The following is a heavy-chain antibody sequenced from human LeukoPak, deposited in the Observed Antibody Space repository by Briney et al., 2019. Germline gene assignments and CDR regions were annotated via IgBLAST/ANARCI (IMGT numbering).Heavy chain of an antibody. CDR3: AKDLRLRDFWSGYDY. CDR2: ISGSGGST. D-gene: IGHD3-3*01. CDR1: GFTFSSYA. J-gene: IGHJ4*02. V-gene: IGHV3-23*01. Sequence: GGSLRLSCAASGFTFSSYAMSWVRQAPGKVLEWVSAISGSGGSTYYADSVKGRFTISRDNSKNTLYLQMNSLRAEDTAVYYCAKDLRLRDFWSGYDYWGQGTLVTVSS.